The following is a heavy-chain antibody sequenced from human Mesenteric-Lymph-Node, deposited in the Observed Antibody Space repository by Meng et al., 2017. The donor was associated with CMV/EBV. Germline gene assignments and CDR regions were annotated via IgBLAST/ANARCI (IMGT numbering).Heavy chain of an antibody. CDR1: GYTFTDYY. D-gene: IGHD3-3*01. CDR2: INPNGGDT. Sequence: ASVKVSCKASGYTFTDYYIHWVRQAPGQGLEWMGWINPNGGDTNFAQSFQGRVTMTRDMSNNTAFLELSSLRSDDTAVYFCATTVWSGFLWFDPGAREPWSPSPQ. V-gene: IGHV1-2*02. CDR3: ATTVWSGFLWFDP. J-gene: IGHJ5*02.